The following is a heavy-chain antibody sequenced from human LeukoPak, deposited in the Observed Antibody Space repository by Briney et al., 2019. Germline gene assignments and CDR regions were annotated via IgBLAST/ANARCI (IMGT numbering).Heavy chain of an antibody. D-gene: IGHD1-26*01. CDR3: ARDVGPPGGFDS. J-gene: IGHJ4*02. Sequence: SVKVSCKASGGTFSTYVFSWVRQAPGQGLEWMGGIIPVFGSANFAQKFQGRVTITADESTSTAYIELSSLRSEDTAVYYCARDVGPPGGFDSWGQGTLVTVSS. CDR2: IIPVFGSA. CDR1: GGTFSTYV. V-gene: IGHV1-69*13.